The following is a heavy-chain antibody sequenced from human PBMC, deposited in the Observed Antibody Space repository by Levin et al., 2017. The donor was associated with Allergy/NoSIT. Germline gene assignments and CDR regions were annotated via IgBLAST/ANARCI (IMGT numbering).Heavy chain of an antibody. CDR3: TRVVADSSDWVPFDF. D-gene: IGHD6-19*01. V-gene: IGHV3-66*01. CDR2: IYSGGDT. CDR1: GFTVSSKY. Sequence: GGSLRLSCVVSGFTVSSKYMTWVRQAPERGLEWVSVIYSGGDTFYADSVKGRFTISRDDSKNTVFLQMNSLRVEDTGVYYCTRVVADSSDWVPFDFWGQGTLVTVSS. J-gene: IGHJ4*02.